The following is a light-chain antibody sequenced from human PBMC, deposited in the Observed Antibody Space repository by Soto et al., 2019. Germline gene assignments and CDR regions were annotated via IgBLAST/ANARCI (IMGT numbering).Light chain of an antibody. Sequence: DIQMTQSPSSLSASVGDRITISCRASQSISRKLNWYQQRPGKAPKLLIYAASSLQSGVPSRFSGSGSGTGFTLTISSLQSEDVATYYCQQSFRRWTFGQGTKVDIQ. V-gene: IGKV1-39*01. CDR1: QSISRK. CDR2: AAS. J-gene: IGKJ1*01. CDR3: QQSFRRWT.